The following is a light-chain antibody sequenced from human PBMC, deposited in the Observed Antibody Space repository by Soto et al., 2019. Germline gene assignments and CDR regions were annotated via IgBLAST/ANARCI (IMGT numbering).Light chain of an antibody. CDR1: QTVGHN. CDR2: TAS. V-gene: IGKV3-11*01. Sequence: EMVLTQSPATLSLSPGESATISCRASQTVGHNLAWYQQKSGQPPRLLIYTASSRATGIPARFSGSGSRTDFTLTISSLEHEDIAIYYCQERSRWPRATFGGGTKVEIK. CDR3: QERSRWPRAT. J-gene: IGKJ4*01.